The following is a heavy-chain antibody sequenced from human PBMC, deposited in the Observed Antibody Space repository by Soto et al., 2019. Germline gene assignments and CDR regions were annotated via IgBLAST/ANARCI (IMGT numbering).Heavy chain of an antibody. J-gene: IGHJ4*02. D-gene: IGHD3-22*01. CDR3: ARGFYYYDSSGNFDY. CDR2: INAGNGNT. CDR1: GYTFTSYA. Sequence: ASVKVSCTASGYTFTSYAMHWVRQAPGQRLEWMGWINAGNGNTKYSQKFQGRVTITRDTSASTAYMELSSLRSEDTAVYYCARGFYYYDSSGNFDYWGQGTLVTVSS. V-gene: IGHV1-3*01.